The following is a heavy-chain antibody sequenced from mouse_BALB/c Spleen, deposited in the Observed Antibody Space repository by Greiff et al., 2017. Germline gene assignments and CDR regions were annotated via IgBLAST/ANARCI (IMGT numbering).Heavy chain of an antibody. J-gene: IGHJ2*01. CDR1: GFTFSSFG. CDR3: ARSGDDGYYGAHYFDY. V-gene: IGHV5-17*02. CDR2: ISSGSSTI. D-gene: IGHD2-3*01. Sequence: EVKLVESGGGLVQPGGSRKLSCAASGFTFSSFGMHWVRQAPEKGLEWVAYISSGSSTIYYADTVKGRFTISRDNPKNTLFLQMTSLRSEDTAMYYCARSGDDGYYGAHYFDYWGQGTTLTVSS.